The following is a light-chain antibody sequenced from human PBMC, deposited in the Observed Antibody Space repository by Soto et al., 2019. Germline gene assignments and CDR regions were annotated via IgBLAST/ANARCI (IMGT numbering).Light chain of an antibody. CDR1: QDIRSD. V-gene: IGKV1-6*01. CDR2: ATS. Sequence: AIQMTQFPSSLSAYVGDIVTITGRASQDIRSDLGWYKKRTGKDTQILIYATSSLQSGVPSRFSVSLYGKDFNLTFSSLQPEEFSTDYGLQENKYPLTCVGGTKVDIK. J-gene: IGKJ4*01. CDR3: LQENKYPLT.